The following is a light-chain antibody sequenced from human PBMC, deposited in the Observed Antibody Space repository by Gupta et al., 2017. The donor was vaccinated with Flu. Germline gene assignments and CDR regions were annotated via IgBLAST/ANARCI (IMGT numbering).Light chain of an antibody. CDR1: QRLVYSDRNTA. J-gene: IGKJ1*01. Sequence: VALGQPASVSSRSSQRLVYSDRNTALQWFQQRPGQSPRRLMYLVSHRDSGVPDRFSGSGSGTEFTLTISRLEAEDVGVYFCLQGANWPCALGQGTKVEIK. V-gene: IGKV2-30*01. CDR2: LVS. CDR3: LQGANWPCA.